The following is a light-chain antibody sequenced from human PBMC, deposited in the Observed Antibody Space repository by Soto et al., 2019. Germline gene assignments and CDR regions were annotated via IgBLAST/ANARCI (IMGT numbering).Light chain of an antibody. Sequence: QSVLTQPPSVSAAPGQNVTISCSGSSSNIGNNYVSWYQHLAGTAPKLLIYDNNKRPSGIPDRFSGTKSGTSATLGITGLQTGDEAHYYCATWDSSLIAGVFGGGTKVTVL. J-gene: IGLJ2*01. CDR2: DNN. CDR1: SSNIGNNY. V-gene: IGLV1-51*01. CDR3: ATWDSSLIAGV.